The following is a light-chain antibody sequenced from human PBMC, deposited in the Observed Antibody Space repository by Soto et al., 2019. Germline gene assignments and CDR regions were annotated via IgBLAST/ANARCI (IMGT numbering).Light chain of an antibody. V-gene: IGLV2-11*01. Sequence: QSVLTQPRSVSGSPGQSVTISCTGTSSDVGGYNYVSWYQQHPGRAPQLMTYDVSKRPSGVPDRFSGSKSGITASLTISGLQAEDEADYYCCSYAGSYTVVFGEGTKLTVL. CDR3: CSYAGSYTVV. CDR2: DVS. CDR1: SSDVGGYNY. J-gene: IGLJ3*02.